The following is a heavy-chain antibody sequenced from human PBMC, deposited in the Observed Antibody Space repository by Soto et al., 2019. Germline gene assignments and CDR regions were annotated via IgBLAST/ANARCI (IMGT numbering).Heavy chain of an antibody. V-gene: IGHV3-74*01. Sequence: EVQLVESGGGLLQPGGSLRLSCAASGFTFSSYWMHWVRQVPGKGLVWVSRISSDESTTNYADSVKGRFTISRDNAKNTLYLQMNSLAAGDTAVYYCVRASSAWPSYFDYWGQGALVTVSS. CDR1: GFTFSSYW. D-gene: IGHD6-19*01. J-gene: IGHJ4*02. CDR3: VRASSAWPSYFDY. CDR2: ISSDESTT.